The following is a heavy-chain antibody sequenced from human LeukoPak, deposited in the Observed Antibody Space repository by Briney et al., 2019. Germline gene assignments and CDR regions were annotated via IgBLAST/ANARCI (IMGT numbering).Heavy chain of an antibody. V-gene: IGHV4-38-2*02. J-gene: IGHJ5*02. CDR1: GYSISSGYY. D-gene: IGHD6-13*01. CDR2: IYHSGST. Sequence: SETLSLTCTVSGYSISSGYYWGWIRQPPGKGLECIGSIYHSGSTYYNPSLKSRVTISVDTSKNQFSLKLSSVTAADTAVYYCAREAAARETNWFDPWGQGTLVTVSS. CDR3: AREAAARETNWFDP.